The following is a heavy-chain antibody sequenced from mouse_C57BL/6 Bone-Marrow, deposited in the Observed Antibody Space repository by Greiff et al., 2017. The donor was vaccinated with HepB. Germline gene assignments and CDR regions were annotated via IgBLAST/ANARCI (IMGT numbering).Heavy chain of an antibody. Sequence: QVHVKQPGAELVRPGTSVKLSCKASGYTFTSYWMHWVKQRPGQGLEWIGVIDPSDSYTNYNQKFKGKATLTVDTSSSTAYMQLSSLTSEDSAVYYCASYYGSSWLRYWYFDVWGTGTTVTVSS. D-gene: IGHD1-1*01. CDR3: ASYYGSSWLRYWYFDV. CDR1: GYTFTSYW. CDR2: IDPSDSYT. V-gene: IGHV1-59*01. J-gene: IGHJ1*03.